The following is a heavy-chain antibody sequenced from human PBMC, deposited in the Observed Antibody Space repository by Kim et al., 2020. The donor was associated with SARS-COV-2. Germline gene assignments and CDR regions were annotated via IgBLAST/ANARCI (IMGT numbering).Heavy chain of an antibody. V-gene: IGHV2-5*01. CDR3: AHRPSTPMGPYFDY. D-gene: IGHD5-18*01. Sequence: SPSLKSRHTITKDTSKNQVVLTMTNMDPVDTATYYCAHRPSTPMGPYFDYWGQGTLVTVSS. J-gene: IGHJ4*02.